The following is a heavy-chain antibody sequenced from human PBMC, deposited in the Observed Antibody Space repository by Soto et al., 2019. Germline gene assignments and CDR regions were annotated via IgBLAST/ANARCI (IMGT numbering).Heavy chain of an antibody. CDR3: ARPEVVGRRTNDY. J-gene: IGHJ4*02. CDR1: GLTISRNF. Sequence: PGGSLRLSCAASGLTISRNFMRWVRQAPGKGLEWVSIIYSDGSTYYADSVKGRITISSDNSKNTLYLKMNSLRVEDTAVFYWARPEVVGRRTNDYCSQRILGSVSS. V-gene: IGHV3-66*01. D-gene: IGHD2-15*01. CDR2: IYSDGST.